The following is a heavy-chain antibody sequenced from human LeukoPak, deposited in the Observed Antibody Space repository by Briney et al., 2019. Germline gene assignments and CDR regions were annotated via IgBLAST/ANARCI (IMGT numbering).Heavy chain of an antibody. D-gene: IGHD5-18*01. V-gene: IGHV3-23*01. Sequence: PGGSLRLSCAASGFTFSSYAMSWVRQAPGKGLEWVSAISGSGGSTYYADSVKGRFTISRDNSKNTLYLQMNSLRAEDTAVYYCAKDRLELESGYSYFDYWGQGTLVTVSS. CDR1: GFTFSSYA. CDR3: AKDRLELESGYSYFDY. J-gene: IGHJ4*02. CDR2: ISGSGGST.